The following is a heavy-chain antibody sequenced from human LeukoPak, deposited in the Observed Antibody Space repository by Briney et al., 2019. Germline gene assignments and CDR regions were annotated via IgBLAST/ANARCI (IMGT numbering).Heavy chain of an antibody. V-gene: IGHV4-61*01. J-gene: IGHJ4*02. Sequence: PSEALSLTCSVSDYSISSGFYWGWIRQPPGKGLEWIGYIYYSGTTNYNPSLKSRVTISVDTSKNQFSLKLNSVTAADTAVYYCARVVASQQLAEYYFDYWGQGTLVTVSS. CDR1: DYSISSGFY. D-gene: IGHD6-13*01. CDR2: IYYSGTT. CDR3: ARVVASQQLAEYYFDY.